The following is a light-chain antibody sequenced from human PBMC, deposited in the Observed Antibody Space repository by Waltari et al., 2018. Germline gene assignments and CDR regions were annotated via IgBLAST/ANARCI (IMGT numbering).Light chain of an antibody. CDR2: DTS. J-gene: IGLJ3*02. V-gene: IGLV7-46*01. Sequence: QAVVTQEPSLTVSPGGTVTLTCGSSAGAVTSGLYPYWFQQKPGQAPRTLIYDTSNKHSWTPARVSGSPLGGKAALTLSGAQPEDEAEYYCLISYSGVGVFGGGTKLTVL. CDR1: AGAVTSGLY. CDR3: LISYSGVGV.